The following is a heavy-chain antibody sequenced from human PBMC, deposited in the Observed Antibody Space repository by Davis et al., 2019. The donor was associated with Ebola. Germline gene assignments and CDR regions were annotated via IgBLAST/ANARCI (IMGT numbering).Heavy chain of an antibody. Sequence: ASVKVSCKASGYTFTSYYMHWVRQAPGQGLEWMGIINPSGGSTSYAQKFQGRVTMTRDTSTSTVYMELSSLRSEDTAVYYCARVLRHYCSSTSCYPPYYYYYYYMDVWGKGTTVTVSS. CDR1: GYTFTSYY. V-gene: IGHV1-46*01. J-gene: IGHJ6*03. D-gene: IGHD2-2*01. CDR3: ARVLRHYCSSTSCYPPYYYYYYYMDV. CDR2: INPSGGST.